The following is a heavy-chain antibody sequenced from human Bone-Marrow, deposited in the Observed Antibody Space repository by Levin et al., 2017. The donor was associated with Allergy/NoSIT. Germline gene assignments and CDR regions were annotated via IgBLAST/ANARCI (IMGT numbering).Heavy chain of an antibody. CDR3: AKVETGPYHHYGMDV. CDR1: GFTFSSYY. D-gene: IGHD2-21*02. V-gene: IGHV3-7*01. CDR2: IPQTGGDT. J-gene: IGHJ6*02. Sequence: GESLKISCVGSGFTFSSYYMTWVRQAPGKGLEWVANIPQTGGDTNYVGSVKGRFTISRDNCKNSLYLQMNSLRADDSAVYYCAKVETGPYHHYGMDVWGHGTTVTVSS.